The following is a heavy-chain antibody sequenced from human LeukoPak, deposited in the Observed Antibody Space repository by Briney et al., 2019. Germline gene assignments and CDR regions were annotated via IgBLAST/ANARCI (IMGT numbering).Heavy chain of an antibody. V-gene: IGHV3-23*01. Sequence: GGSLRLSCAASGFAFSSYAMSWVRQAPGKGLEWVSVISDSGASTFYADSVKGRFTISRDNFKNTLYLQMDSLRAEDTAVYYCAKRFSYSLDYWGQGTLVTVSS. CDR3: AKRFSYSLDY. CDR1: GFAFSSYA. CDR2: ISDSGAST. J-gene: IGHJ4*02. D-gene: IGHD1-1*01.